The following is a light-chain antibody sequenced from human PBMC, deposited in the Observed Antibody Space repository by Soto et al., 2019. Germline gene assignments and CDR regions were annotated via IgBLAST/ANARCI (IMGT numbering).Light chain of an antibody. V-gene: IGLV2-14*01. CDR2: EVT. CDR1: SNDIGAYNY. J-gene: IGLJ2*01. Sequence: QSALTKPASVSGSPGQSITISCTGTSNDIGAYNYVSWYQQYPGKVPTLLIYEVTFRPSGVSNRFSGSKSGNTASLTISGLQTEDEADYYCWSYASATLIFGGGTKLTVL. CDR3: WSYASATLI.